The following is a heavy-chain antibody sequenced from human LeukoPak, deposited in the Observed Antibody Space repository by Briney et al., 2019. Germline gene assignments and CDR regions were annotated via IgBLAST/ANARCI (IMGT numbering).Heavy chain of an antibody. CDR3: ARERGYSGSFYYYGMDV. Sequence: ASVKVSCKASGYTFTSYGISWVRQAPGQGLEWMGWISAYNGNTNYAQKLQGRVTMTTDTSTSTAYTELRSLRSDDTAVYYCARERGYSGSFYYYGMDVWGKGTTVTVSS. V-gene: IGHV1-18*04. D-gene: IGHD5-12*01. CDR2: ISAYNGNT. J-gene: IGHJ6*04. CDR1: GYTFTSYG.